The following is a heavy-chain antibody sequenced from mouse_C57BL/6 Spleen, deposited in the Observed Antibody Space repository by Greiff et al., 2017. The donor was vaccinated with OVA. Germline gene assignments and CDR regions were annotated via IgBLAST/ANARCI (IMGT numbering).Heavy chain of an antibody. D-gene: IGHD2-5*01. V-gene: IGHV1-50*01. CDR3: ARRIPYSNYPYYAMDY. J-gene: IGHJ4*01. CDR2: IDPSDSYT. CDR1: GYTFTSYW. Sequence: QVQLQQPGAELVKPGASVKLSCKASGYTFTSYWMQWVKQRPGQGLEWIGEIDPSDSYTNYNQKFKGKATLTVDTSSSTAYMQLSSLTSEDSAVYYCARRIPYSNYPYYAMDYWGQGTSVTVSS.